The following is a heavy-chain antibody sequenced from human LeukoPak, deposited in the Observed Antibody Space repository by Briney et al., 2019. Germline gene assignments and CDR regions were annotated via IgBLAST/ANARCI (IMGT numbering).Heavy chain of an antibody. J-gene: IGHJ4*02. V-gene: IGHV3-64*01. Sequence: TGGSLRLSCAASGFTFSSYAMHWVRQAPGKGLEYVSAISSNGVSTYYANSVKGRFTISRDNSKNTLYLQMGSLRAEDMAVYYCARWGLLGQQIDYWGQGTLVTVSS. CDR3: ARWGLLGQQIDY. CDR2: ISSNGVST. D-gene: IGHD1-26*01. CDR1: GFTFSSYA.